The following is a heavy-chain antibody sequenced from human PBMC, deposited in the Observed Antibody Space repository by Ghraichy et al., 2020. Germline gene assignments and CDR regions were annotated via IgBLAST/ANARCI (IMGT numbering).Heavy chain of an antibody. CDR2: INHSGST. CDR3: GGEEKYQLPLRLRLDYGMDV. Sequence: SETLSLTCAVYGGSFSGYYWSWIRQPPGKGLEWIGEINHSGSTNYNPSLKSRVTISVDTSKNQFSLKLSSVTAADTAVYYCGGEEKYQLPLRLRLDYGMDVWGQGTTVTVSS. J-gene: IGHJ6*02. V-gene: IGHV4-34*01. CDR1: GGSFSGYY. D-gene: IGHD2-2*01.